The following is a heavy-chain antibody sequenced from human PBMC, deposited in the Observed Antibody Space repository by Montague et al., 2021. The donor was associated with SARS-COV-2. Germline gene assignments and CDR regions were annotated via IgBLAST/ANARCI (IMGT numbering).Heavy chain of an antibody. CDR3: ARRPAPLLHSDWSQSYYDCDGLDV. CDR2: IQRGDT. J-gene: IGHJ6*02. D-gene: IGHD3/OR15-3a*01. CDR1: GGSISSPDYY. Sequence: SETLSLTCTVSGGSISSPDYYWGWIRQSQGKGLEWIGDIQRGDTKYNPSLKSRVTISVDTAREQFFLTLTSVTAADTAVYYCARRPAPLLHSDWSQSYYDCDGLDVWDQGTTAVVS. V-gene: IGHV4-39*01.